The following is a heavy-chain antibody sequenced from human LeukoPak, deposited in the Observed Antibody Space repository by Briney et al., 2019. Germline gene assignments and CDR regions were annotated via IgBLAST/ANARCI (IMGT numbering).Heavy chain of an antibody. CDR3: ARDSGRGIVVVPGYYYYMDV. CDR1: GGTFSSYA. Sequence: ASVKVSCKASGGTFSSYAISWVRQAPGQGLEWMGGIIPIFGTANYAQKFQGRVTITADESTSTAYMELSSLRSEDTAVYYCARDSGRGIVVVPGYYYYMDVWGKGTTVTVSS. CDR2: IIPIFGTA. V-gene: IGHV1-69*13. D-gene: IGHD2-2*01. J-gene: IGHJ6*03.